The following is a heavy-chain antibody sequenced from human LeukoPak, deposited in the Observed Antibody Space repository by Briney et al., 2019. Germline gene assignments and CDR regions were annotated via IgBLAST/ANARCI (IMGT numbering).Heavy chain of an antibody. Sequence: VASVKVSFKASGYTFTGYYMHWVRQAPGQGLEWMGWINPNSGGTNYAQKFQGRVTMTRDTSISTAYMELSRLRSDDTAVYYCARSGDYRNWFDPWGPGTLVTVSS. V-gene: IGHV1-2*02. CDR2: INPNSGGT. D-gene: IGHD4-17*01. J-gene: IGHJ5*02. CDR3: ARSGDYRNWFDP. CDR1: GYTFTGYY.